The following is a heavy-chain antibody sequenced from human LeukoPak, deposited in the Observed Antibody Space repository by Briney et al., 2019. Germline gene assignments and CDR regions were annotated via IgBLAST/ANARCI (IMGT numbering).Heavy chain of an antibody. CDR3: ASDPVEMATIIFDY. J-gene: IGHJ4*02. CDR2: IIPILGIA. V-gene: IGHV1-69*04. D-gene: IGHD5-24*01. Sequence: ASVKVSCKASGGTFSSYAISWVRQAPGQGLEWMGRIIPILGIANYAQKFQGRVTITADKSTSTAYVELSSLRSEDTAVYYCASDPVEMATIIFDYWGQGTLVTVSS. CDR1: GGTFSSYA.